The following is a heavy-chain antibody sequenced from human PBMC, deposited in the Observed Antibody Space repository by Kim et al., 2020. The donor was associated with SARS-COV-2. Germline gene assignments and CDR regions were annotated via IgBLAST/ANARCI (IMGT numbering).Heavy chain of an antibody. Sequence: SETLSLTCTVSGGSIRSHYWSWIRQPPGKGLEWIGYIDYSGSTNYNPSLKSRVTISGDTSKNQFSLKLSSVTAADTAVYYCATYTTMARGDFGSWGQGTL. CDR2: IDYSGST. V-gene: IGHV4-59*11. D-gene: IGHD5-18*01. CDR3: ATYTTMARGDFGS. CDR1: GGSIRSHY. J-gene: IGHJ4*02.